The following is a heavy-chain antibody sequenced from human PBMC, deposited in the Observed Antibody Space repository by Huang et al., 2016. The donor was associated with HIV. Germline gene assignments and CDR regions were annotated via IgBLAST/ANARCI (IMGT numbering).Heavy chain of an antibody. J-gene: IGHJ4*02. CDR1: GDSVSSASYY. Sequence: QVQLQESGPGLVKPSETLSLSCTVSGDSVSSASYYWSWIRQPPGRGLEWIGSIYFSGGTNYNPSIKSRVTISIDTSKNQFSLRLSSVTAADTAVYYCVSHGSGTADYWGQGTLVTVSS. V-gene: IGHV4-61*01. CDR2: IYFSGGT. D-gene: IGHD3-10*01. CDR3: VSHGSGTADY.